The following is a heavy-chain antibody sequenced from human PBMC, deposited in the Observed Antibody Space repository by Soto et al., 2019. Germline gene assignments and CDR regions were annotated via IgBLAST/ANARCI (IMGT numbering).Heavy chain of an antibody. D-gene: IGHD5-18*01. J-gene: IGHJ4*02. CDR2: IYYSGST. CDR1: GAPITINY. V-gene: IGHV4-59*01. CDR3: ARDIRGYSRALDY. Sequence: PSETLSLTXTVSGAPITINYWSWIRQAPGKGLEWIGYIYYSGSTTYNPSLKSRVTMSADTSKNQFSLTLSSVTAADTAVYYCARDIRGYSRALDYWGQGILVTVSS.